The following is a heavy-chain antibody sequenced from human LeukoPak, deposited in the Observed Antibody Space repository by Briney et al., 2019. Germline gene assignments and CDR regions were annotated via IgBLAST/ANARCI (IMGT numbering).Heavy chain of an antibody. Sequence: GASVKVSCKASGGTFSSYAISWVRQAPGQGLEWMGGIIPIFGTANYAQKFQGRVTITADESTSTAYMELSSLRSEDTAVYYCARAPNYYDSSGYLVYYYGMDVWGQGTTVTVSS. J-gene: IGHJ6*02. CDR3: ARAPNYYDSSGYLVYYYGMDV. CDR1: GGTFSSYA. CDR2: IIPIFGTA. V-gene: IGHV1-69*13. D-gene: IGHD3-22*01.